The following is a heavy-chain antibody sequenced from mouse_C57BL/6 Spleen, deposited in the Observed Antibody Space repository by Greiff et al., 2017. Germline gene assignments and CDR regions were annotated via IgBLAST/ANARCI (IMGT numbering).Heavy chain of an antibody. Sequence: EVKLQQSGPELVKPGDSVKISCKASGYSFTGYFMNWVMQSHGKSLEWIGRINPYNGDTFYNQKFKGKATLTVDKSSSTAHMELRSLTSEDSAVYYCAREGVAYYFDYWGQGTTLTVSS. CDR3: AREGVAYYFDY. CDR1: GYSFTGYF. J-gene: IGHJ2*01. CDR2: INPYNGDT. V-gene: IGHV1-20*01.